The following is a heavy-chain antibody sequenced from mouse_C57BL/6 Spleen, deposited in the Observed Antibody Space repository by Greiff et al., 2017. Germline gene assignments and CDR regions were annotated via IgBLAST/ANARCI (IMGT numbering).Heavy chain of an antibody. CDR3: ARGYYGSSYFDY. D-gene: IGHD1-1*01. CDR2: IYPGDGDT. V-gene: IGHV1-82*01. Sequence: QVQLQQSGPELVKPGASVKISCKASGYAFSSSWMNWVKQRPGKGLEWIGRIYPGDGDTNYNGKFKGKATLTADKSSSTAYMQLSSLTSEDSAVYFCARGYYGSSYFDYWRQGTTLTVSS. J-gene: IGHJ2*01. CDR1: GYAFSSSW.